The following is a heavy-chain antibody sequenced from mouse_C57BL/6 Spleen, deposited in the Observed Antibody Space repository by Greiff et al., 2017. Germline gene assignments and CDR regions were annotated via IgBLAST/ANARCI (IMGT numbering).Heavy chain of an antibody. J-gene: IGHJ4*01. Sequence: VQLQQPGAELVRPGSSVKLSCKASGYTFTSYWMHWVKQRPIQGLEWIGKIDPYDGETQYNQKFKGKATLTVDKSSSTAYMQLSSLTSEDSAVYYCARRGYGNDYAMDYWGQGTSVTVSS. CDR3: ARRGYGNDYAMDY. V-gene: IGHV1-52*01. D-gene: IGHD2-1*01. CDR2: IDPYDGET. CDR1: GYTFTSYW.